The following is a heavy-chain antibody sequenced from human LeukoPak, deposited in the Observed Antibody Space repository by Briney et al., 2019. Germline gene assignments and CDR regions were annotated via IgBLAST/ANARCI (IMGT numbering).Heavy chain of an antibody. D-gene: IGHD3-3*01. J-gene: IGHJ4*02. V-gene: IGHV3-23*01. CDR3: ARIPRFLEWLLSIYFDY. CDR1: GFSLTFYG. CDR2: ISPSGDKT. Sequence: GGSLRLSCAASGFSLTFYGMSWVRQAPGKGLEWVSVISPSGDKTYYADSVKGRFTISRDNSKDTLYLQMNVLRTEDTAIYYCARIPRFLEWLLSIYFDYWGQGTLVTVSS.